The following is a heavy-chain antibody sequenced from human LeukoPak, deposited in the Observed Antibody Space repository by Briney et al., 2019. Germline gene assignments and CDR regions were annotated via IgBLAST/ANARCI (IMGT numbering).Heavy chain of an antibody. CDR2: ISPSGSRT. CDR3: GKASTVLKPIDS. CDR1: GFSFYTDA. D-gene: IGHD1-14*01. J-gene: IGHJ4*02. V-gene: IGHV3-23*01. Sequence: HPGGSLRLSCAASGFSFYTDAMNWVRQAPGKGLEGVSAISPSGSRTYYADSVKGRFTISRDNSRNTLYLQMKSLRPEDKAIYYCGKASTVLKPIDSWGRGTLVTVSS.